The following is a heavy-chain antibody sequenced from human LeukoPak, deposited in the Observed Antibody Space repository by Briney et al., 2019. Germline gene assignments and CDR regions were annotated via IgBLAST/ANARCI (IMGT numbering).Heavy chain of an antibody. D-gene: IGHD7-27*01. Sequence: GGSLRLSCAASGFTFSSYGMHWVRQAPGKGLEWVAVIWYDGSNKYYADSVKGRFTISRDNSKNTLYLQMNSLRAEDTAVYYCARDQIAGWPHELGIDYWGQGTLVTVSS. J-gene: IGHJ4*02. CDR3: ARDQIAGWPHELGIDY. V-gene: IGHV3-33*08. CDR2: IWYDGSNK. CDR1: GFTFSSYG.